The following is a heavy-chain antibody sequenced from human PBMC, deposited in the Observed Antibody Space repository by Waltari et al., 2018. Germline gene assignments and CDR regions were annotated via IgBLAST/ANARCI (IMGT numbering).Heavy chain of an antibody. CDR2: INHSGST. D-gene: IGHD7-27*01. CDR3: ASKRGKELGHFDY. V-gene: IGHV4-34*01. Sequence: QVQLQQWGAGLLKPSETLSLTCAVYGGSFSGYYWSWIRQPPGKGLEWIGEINHSGSTNYNPSLKSRVTISVDTSKNQFSLKLSSVTAEDTAVYYCASKRGKELGHFDYWGQGTLVTVSS. CDR1: GGSFSGYY. J-gene: IGHJ4*02.